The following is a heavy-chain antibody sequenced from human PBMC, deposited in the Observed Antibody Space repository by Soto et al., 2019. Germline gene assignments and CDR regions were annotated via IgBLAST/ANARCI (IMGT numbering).Heavy chain of an antibody. CDR1: GGSISSYY. CDR3: ARELAAPFGDAFDI. J-gene: IGHJ3*02. Sequence: SETLSLTCTVSGGSISSYYWSWIRQPPGKGLEWIGYIYYSGSTNYNPSLKSRVTISVDTSKNQFSLKLSSVTAADTAVYYCARELAAPFGDAFDIWGQGTMVTVSS. CDR2: IYYSGST. D-gene: IGHD6-13*01. V-gene: IGHV4-59*01.